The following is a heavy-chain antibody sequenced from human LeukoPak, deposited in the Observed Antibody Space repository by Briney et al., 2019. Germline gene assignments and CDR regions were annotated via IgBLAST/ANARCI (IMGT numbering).Heavy chain of an antibody. V-gene: IGHV4-59*08. Sequence: SETLSLTCTVSGGSISSYYWSWIRQPPGKGLEWIGYIYYSGSTNYNPSLKSRVTISVDTSKNQFSLKLSSVTAADTAVYYCARHTVVTPNYYYYGMDVWGQGTTVTVSS. D-gene: IGHD4-23*01. CDR2: IYYSGST. CDR1: GGSISSYY. CDR3: ARHTVVTPNYYYYGMDV. J-gene: IGHJ6*02.